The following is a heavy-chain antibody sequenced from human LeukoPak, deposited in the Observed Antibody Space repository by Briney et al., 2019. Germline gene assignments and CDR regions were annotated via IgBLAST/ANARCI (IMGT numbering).Heavy chain of an antibody. CDR3: ARDSNPSLEYSSSTVFDY. Sequence: ASVKVSCKASGGTFSSYAISWVRQAPGQGLEWMGIINPSGGSTSYAQKFQGRVTMTRDTSTSTVYMELSSLRSEDTAVYYCARDSNPSLEYSSSTVFDYWGQGTLVTVSS. CDR1: GGTFSSYA. J-gene: IGHJ4*02. D-gene: IGHD6-6*01. V-gene: IGHV1-46*01. CDR2: INPSGGST.